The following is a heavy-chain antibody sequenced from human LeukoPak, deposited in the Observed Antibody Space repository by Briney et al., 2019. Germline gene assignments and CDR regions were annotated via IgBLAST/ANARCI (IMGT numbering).Heavy chain of an antibody. J-gene: IGHJ3*02. Sequence: SETLSLTCTVSGGSISSSSYYWNWIRQPPGKGLEWIGYIYSSGTTNYNPSLRSRVSMSVDTSKNQFSLRLSSVTAADTAVYYCARDRTTIDAFDIWGQGTMVTVSS. D-gene: IGHD4-17*01. V-gene: IGHV4-61*01. CDR3: ARDRTTIDAFDI. CDR2: IYSSGTT. CDR1: GGSISSSSYY.